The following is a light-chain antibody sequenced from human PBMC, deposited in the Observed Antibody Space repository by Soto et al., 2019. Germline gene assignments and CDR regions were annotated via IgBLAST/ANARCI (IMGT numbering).Light chain of an antibody. V-gene: IGLV2-14*01. CDR2: DVT. CDR3: SSYTGSSTGV. CDR1: SNDVGGYNY. Sequence: QSALTQPASVSGSPGQSITLSCTGTSNDVGGYNYVSWYQQHPGKAPKLIIYDVTYRPSGVSNRFSGSKSGNTASLTISGLQAEDEADYYCSSYTGSSTGVXGGXTKLXVL. J-gene: IGLJ3*02.